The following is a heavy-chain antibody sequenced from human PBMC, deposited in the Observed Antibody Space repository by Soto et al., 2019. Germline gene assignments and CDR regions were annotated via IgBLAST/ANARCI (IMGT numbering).Heavy chain of an antibody. CDR3: ARDLAAATRHDYGMDV. D-gene: IGHD6-13*01. CDR1: GFTFSSYG. CDR2: IWYDGSNK. V-gene: IGHV3-33*01. J-gene: IGHJ6*02. Sequence: VGSLRLSCAASGFTFSSYGMHWVRQAPGKGLEWVAVIWYDGSNKYYADSVKGRFTISRDNSKNTLYLQMNSLRAEDTAVYYCARDLAAATRHDYGMDVWGQGTPVTVSS.